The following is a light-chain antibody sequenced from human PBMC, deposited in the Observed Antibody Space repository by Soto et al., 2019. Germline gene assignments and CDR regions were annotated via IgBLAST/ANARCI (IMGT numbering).Light chain of an antibody. CDR3: QQYNEWPET. CDR1: QGVSRK. V-gene: IGKV3-15*01. CDR2: GAS. Sequence: EIVMTQSPATLSVAPGERVTFSCRASQGVSRKLAWYQHKPGQAPRLLIHGASTRATGIPGRFSGSGSGTEFTLIISSLQSEDFAVYYCQQYNEWPETFGHGTKVDIK. J-gene: IGKJ1*01.